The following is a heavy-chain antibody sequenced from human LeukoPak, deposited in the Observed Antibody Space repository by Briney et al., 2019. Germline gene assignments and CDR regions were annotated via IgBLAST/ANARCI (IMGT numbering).Heavy chain of an antibody. V-gene: IGHV1-58*01. CDR1: GFTFSSSA. J-gene: IGHJ6*02. D-gene: IGHD6-19*01. Sequence: SVKVSCKASGFTFSSSAVQWVRQARGQRLEWIGWIVVGSGRTNYAQKFQERVTITRDMSTSTAYMGLSSLRSEDTAVYYCAADLVAGTNYYYYYGMDVWGQGTTVTVSS. CDR3: AADLVAGTNYYYYYGMDV. CDR2: IVVGSGRT.